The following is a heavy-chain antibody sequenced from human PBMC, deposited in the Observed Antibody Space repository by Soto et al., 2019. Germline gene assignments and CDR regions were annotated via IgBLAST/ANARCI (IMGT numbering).Heavy chain of an antibody. CDR1: GGSISSGGYY. D-gene: IGHD3-10*01. J-gene: IGHJ4*02. V-gene: IGHV4-31*03. CDR3: AREPGV. Sequence: QVQLRESGPGLVKPSQTLSLTCTVSGGSISSGGYYWSWIRQHQGKGLEWIGYIYYSASTYHNPSLQRRVTISVGTPKNQFSLQLSSVPAAATAVYYCAREPGVWGQGSLVTVSS. CDR2: IYYSAST.